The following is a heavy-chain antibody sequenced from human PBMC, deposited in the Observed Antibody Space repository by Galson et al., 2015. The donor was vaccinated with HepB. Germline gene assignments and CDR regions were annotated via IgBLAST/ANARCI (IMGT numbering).Heavy chain of an antibody. Sequence: SLRLSCAASGFTFSNYAMSWVRQAPGKGLEWVSTISAGGGSTYYADSVKGRFTISRDSSENTLHLQMNSLRAEDTAVYYCAREQTGGRLHHWGQGTLVTVSS. CDR1: GFTFSNYA. D-gene: IGHD1-14*01. V-gene: IGHV3-23*01. CDR2: ISAGGGST. CDR3: AREQTGGRLHH. J-gene: IGHJ1*01.